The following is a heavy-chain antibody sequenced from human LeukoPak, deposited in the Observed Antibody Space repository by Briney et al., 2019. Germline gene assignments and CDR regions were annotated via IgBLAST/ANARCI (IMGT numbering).Heavy chain of an antibody. D-gene: IGHD6-13*01. CDR2: IHYSGST. CDR3: ARQGIAGY. J-gene: IGHJ4*02. CDR1: GGSIDSGDYY. Sequence: SETLSLTCTVSGGSIDSGDYYWGWIRQPPGKGLECIASIHYSGSTYYTPSLKSRVTMSVDTSKNQFSLKLSSVTAADTAVYYCARQGIAGYWGQGTLVTVSS. V-gene: IGHV4-39*01.